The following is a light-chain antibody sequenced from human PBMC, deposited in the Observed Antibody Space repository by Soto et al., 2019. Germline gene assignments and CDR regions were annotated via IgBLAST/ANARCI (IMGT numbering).Light chain of an antibody. CDR2: SNN. J-gene: IGLJ3*02. CDR1: SSNIGSNT. Sequence: QSVLTQPPSAFGTPGQRVTISCSGSSSNIGSNTVNWYQQLPGTAPKLLIYSNNQRPSGVPDRFSGSKSGTSASLAISGLQSEDEADYYCAAWDDSLKGVVFGGGTQLTVL. CDR3: AAWDDSLKGVV. V-gene: IGLV1-44*01.